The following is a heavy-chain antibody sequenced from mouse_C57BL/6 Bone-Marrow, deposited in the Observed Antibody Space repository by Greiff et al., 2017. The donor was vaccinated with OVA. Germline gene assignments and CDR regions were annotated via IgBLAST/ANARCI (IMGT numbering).Heavy chain of an antibody. CDR2: IHPNSGST. Sequence: QVQLQQPGAELVKPGASVKLSCKASGYTFTSYWMHWVKQRPGQGLEWIGMIHPNSGSTNYNEKFKSKATLTVDKSSSTAYMQLSSLTSEDSAVYYCAAWGLLQDYYAMDYWGQGTSVTVSS. J-gene: IGHJ4*01. V-gene: IGHV1-64*01. CDR1: GYTFTSYW. D-gene: IGHD2-3*01. CDR3: AAWGLLQDYYAMDY.